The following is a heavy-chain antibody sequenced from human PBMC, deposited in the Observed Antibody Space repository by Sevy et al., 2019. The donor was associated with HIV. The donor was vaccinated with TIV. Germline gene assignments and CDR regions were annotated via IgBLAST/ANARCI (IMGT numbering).Heavy chain of an antibody. Sequence: GGSLRLSCAASGFTFSSYWMSWVRQAPGKGLEWVANIKQDGSEKYYVDSVKGRFTISRENAKNSLYLQMNSLRAEDTAVYYCARDSVDCSSTSCSDGMDVWGQGTTVTVSS. V-gene: IGHV3-7*03. CDR2: IKQDGSEK. J-gene: IGHJ6*02. CDR3: ARDSVDCSSTSCSDGMDV. CDR1: GFTFSSYW. D-gene: IGHD2-2*01.